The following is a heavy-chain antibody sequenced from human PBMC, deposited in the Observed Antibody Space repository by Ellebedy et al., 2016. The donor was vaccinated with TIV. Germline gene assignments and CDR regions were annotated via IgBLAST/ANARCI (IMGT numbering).Heavy chain of an antibody. CDR2: MHGSGRGI. V-gene: IGHV3-23*01. CDR3: AKDQVAGDGRWVFDY. CDR1: GFTFSAFA. D-gene: IGHD5-24*01. J-gene: IGHJ3*01. Sequence: GESLKISCEASGFTFSAFAMGWDRQTPGKGLEWVSGMHGSGRGISYSESVKGRFIISRDNSKNILYLQMNSQRAEDTAIYYCAKDQVAGDGRWVFDYWGQGTVVTVSS.